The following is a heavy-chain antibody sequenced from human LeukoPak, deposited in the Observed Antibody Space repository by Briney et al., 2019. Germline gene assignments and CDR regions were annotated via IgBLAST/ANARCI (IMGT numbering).Heavy chain of an antibody. V-gene: IGHV3-30*02. CDR2: IRYDGSNK. CDR3: AKHYDYVWGSTGGDY. D-gene: IGHD3-16*01. Sequence: GGSLRLSCAASGFTFSSYGMHWVRQAPGKGLEWVAFIRYDGSNKYYADSVKGRFTISRDNSKNTLYLQMNSLRAEDTAVYYCAKHYDYVWGSTGGDYWGQGTLVTVSS. J-gene: IGHJ4*02. CDR1: GFTFSSYG.